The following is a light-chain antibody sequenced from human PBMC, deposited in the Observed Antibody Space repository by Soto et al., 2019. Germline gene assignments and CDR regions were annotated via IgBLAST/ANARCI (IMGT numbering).Light chain of an antibody. CDR3: QQYGSSPGT. CDR1: QSVSSH. CDR2: GAS. J-gene: IGKJ1*01. V-gene: IGKV3-20*01. Sequence: EIVLTQSPGTLSLSPGERATLSCRASQSVSSHLAWYQQRPGQAPRLLIYGASSRATGIPDRFSGSGSGTDFTLTISRLEPEDFAVYYCQQYGSSPGTFGQGTKVEIK.